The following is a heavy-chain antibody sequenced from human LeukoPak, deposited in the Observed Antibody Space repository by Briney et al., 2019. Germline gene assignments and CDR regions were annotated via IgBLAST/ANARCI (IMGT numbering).Heavy chain of an antibody. V-gene: IGHV4-59*08. J-gene: IGHJ5*02. CDR2: IYYSGST. D-gene: IGHD6-13*01. CDR1: GGSISSYY. Sequence: PSETLSLTCTVSGGSISSYYWSWIRQPPGKGLEWIGYIYYSGSTNYNPSLKSRVTISVDTSKNQFSLKLSSVTAADTAVYYCARFIAAAGTSWFDPWGQGTLVTVSS. CDR3: ARFIAAAGTSWFDP.